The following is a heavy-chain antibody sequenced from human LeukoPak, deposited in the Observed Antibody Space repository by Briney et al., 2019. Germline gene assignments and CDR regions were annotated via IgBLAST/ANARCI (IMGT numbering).Heavy chain of an antibody. Sequence: PGGSLRLSCAASGFTFSSYNMHWVRQAPGKGLEWVTMIWSDGGDKYYADSVKGRFTISRDNSKNTLYLQMNSLRGEDTAVYYCAKDLTTVTSQGDYWGQGTLVTVS. D-gene: IGHD4-17*01. CDR3: AKDLTTVTSQGDY. J-gene: IGHJ4*02. V-gene: IGHV3-30*02. CDR1: GFTFSSYN. CDR2: IWSDGGDK.